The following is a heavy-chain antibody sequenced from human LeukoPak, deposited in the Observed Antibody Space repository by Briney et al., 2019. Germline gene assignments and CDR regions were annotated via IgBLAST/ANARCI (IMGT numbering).Heavy chain of an antibody. J-gene: IGHJ4*02. Sequence: PSETLSLTCTVSGGPISSYYWSWTRQPPGKGLEWIGYISNSENTNYNLFLKSRVTISVDKSKNQFSLKLSSVTAADTAVYYCARMIRQQLLYYFDYWGQGILVTVSS. V-gene: IGHV4-59*01. D-gene: IGHD6-13*01. CDR2: ISNSENT. CDR1: GGPISSYY. CDR3: ARMIRQQLLYYFDY.